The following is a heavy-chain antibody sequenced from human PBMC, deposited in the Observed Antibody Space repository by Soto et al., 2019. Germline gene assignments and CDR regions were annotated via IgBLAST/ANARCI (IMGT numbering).Heavy chain of an antibody. D-gene: IGHD3-9*01. CDR3: ARSPKRGDILTGYSPFDY. CDR1: GGSISSGGYY. J-gene: IGHJ4*02. CDR2: IYYSGST. Sequence: SETLSLTCTVSGGSISSGGYYWSWIRRHPGKGLEWIGCIYYSGSTYYNPSLKSRVTISVDTSKNQFSLKLSSVTAADTAMYYCARSPKRGDILTGYSPFDYWGQGTLVTVSS. V-gene: IGHV4-31*03.